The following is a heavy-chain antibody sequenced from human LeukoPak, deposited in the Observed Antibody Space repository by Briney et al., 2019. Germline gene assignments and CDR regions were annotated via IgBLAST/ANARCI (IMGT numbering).Heavy chain of an antibody. CDR2: INTDGSST. V-gene: IGHV3-74*01. J-gene: IGHJ4*02. CDR3: ARDSRVDPFDY. Sequence: GALRLSCAASGFTFSSYWMHWVRQAPGKGLVWVSRINTDGSSTSYADSVKGRFTISRDNAKNTLYLQMNSLRAEDTAVYYCARDSRVDPFDYWGQGTLVTVSS. CDR1: GFTFSSYW.